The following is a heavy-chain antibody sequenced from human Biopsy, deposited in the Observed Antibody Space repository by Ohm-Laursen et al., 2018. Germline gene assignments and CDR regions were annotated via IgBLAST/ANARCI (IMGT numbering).Heavy chain of an antibody. Sequence: SVKVSCNVSEYTLTELPIHWVRQAPGKGLEWMGGFDPEHGETLYAQKFQGRVTVAADTSTSTATMELRSLRSDDTAVYYCATKLTGYFHHWGQGTLVIVSS. CDR2: FDPEHGET. CDR1: EYTLTELP. D-gene: IGHD3-9*01. V-gene: IGHV1-24*01. J-gene: IGHJ1*01. CDR3: ATKLTGYFHH.